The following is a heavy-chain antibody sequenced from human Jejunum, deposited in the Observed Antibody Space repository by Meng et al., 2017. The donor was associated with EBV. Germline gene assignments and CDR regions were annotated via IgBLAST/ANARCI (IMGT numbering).Heavy chain of an antibody. J-gene: IGHJ5*02. V-gene: IGHV4-34*01. CDR2: INHGGGA. CDR3: ARLGGYASGTYYPIDP. D-gene: IGHD3-10*01. Sequence: QGQLQTWGAGLLKPSVTLSLPCSVYGGSFSDYYWTWIRQPPGKGLEWIGEINHGGGAIYNPSLKSRVTISVDTSKNQFSLKLSSVTAADTAVYYCARLGGYASGTYYPIDPWGQGTLVTVSS. CDR1: GGSFSDYY.